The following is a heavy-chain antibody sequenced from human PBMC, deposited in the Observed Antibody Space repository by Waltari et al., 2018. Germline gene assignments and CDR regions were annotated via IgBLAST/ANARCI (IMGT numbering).Heavy chain of an antibody. V-gene: IGHV3-21*01. CDR1: GFPFSSYS. D-gene: IGHD3-10*01. CDR2: ISSSSSYI. CDR3: ARGSGAYYFDY. Sequence: EVQLVESGGGLVKPGGSLRLSCAASGFPFSSYSMNRVRQAPGKGLEWVSSISSSSSYIYYADSVKGRFTISRDNAKNSLYLQMNSLRAEDTAVYYCARGSGAYYFDYWGQGTLVTVSS. J-gene: IGHJ4*02.